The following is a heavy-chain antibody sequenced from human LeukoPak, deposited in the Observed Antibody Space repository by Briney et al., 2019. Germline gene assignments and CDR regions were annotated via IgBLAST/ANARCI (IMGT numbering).Heavy chain of an antibody. Sequence: SGGSLRLSCAASGFTFSSYGMHWVRQAPGKGLERVAVISYDGSNKYYADSVKGRFTISRGNAKNTLYLQMNSLRAEDTAVYYCARGGYDPYWGQGTLVTVSS. CDR2: ISYDGSNK. V-gene: IGHV3-30*03. J-gene: IGHJ4*02. CDR3: ARGGYDPY. D-gene: IGHD5-12*01. CDR1: GFTFSSYG.